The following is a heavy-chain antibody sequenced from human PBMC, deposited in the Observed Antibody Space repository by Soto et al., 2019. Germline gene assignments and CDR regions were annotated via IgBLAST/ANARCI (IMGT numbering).Heavy chain of an antibody. Sequence: SETLSLTFAVYGGSFSTYYWTWIRQPPGKGLEWIGEINHSGSTNYNSSLKSRATISADTSKNQFSLKLSSVTAADTAVYYCARIKSHDYVWGSYRPFEYWGQGILVTVSS. CDR2: INHSGST. D-gene: IGHD3-16*02. CDR3: ARIKSHDYVWGSYRPFEY. J-gene: IGHJ4*02. CDR1: GGSFSTYY. V-gene: IGHV4-34*01.